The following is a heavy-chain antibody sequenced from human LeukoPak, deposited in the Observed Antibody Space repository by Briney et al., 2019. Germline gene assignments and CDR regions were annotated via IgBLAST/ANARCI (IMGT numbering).Heavy chain of an antibody. CDR3: GKVSGIAAAGTRHFAY. J-gene: IGHJ4*02. D-gene: IGHD6-13*01. CDR2: ISGSGGST. V-gene: IGHV3-23*01. CDR1: GFTFSSYA. Sequence: GGSLSLSCAASGFTFSSYAMSWVRQAPGKGLEWVSAISGSGGSTYYADSVKGRFTITRDNSKNTLYLQMNSLRAEDTAGYYCGKVSGIAAAGTRHFAYWRRRSVVTVCS.